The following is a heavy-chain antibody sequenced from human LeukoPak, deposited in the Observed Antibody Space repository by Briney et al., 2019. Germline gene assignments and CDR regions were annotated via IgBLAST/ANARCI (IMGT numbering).Heavy chain of an antibody. J-gene: IGHJ6*02. CDR1: GFTFSSYG. V-gene: IGHV3-30*18. CDR3: AKEGYYYDSSGYNYYYGMDV. D-gene: IGHD3-22*01. CDR2: ISYDGSNK. Sequence: GGSLRLSCAASGFTFSSYGMHWVRQAPGKGLEWVAVISYDGSNKYYADSVKGRFTISRDNSKNTLYLQMNSLRAEDTAVYCCAKEGYYYDSSGYNYYYGMDVWGQGTTVTVSS.